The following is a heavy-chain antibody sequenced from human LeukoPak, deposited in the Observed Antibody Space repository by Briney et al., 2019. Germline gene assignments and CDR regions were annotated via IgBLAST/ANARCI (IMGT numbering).Heavy chain of an antibody. D-gene: IGHD1-26*01. Sequence: GGSLRLSCAASGFTFSSYAMHWVRQAPGKGLEWVAVISYDGSNKYYADSVKGRFTISRDNSKNTLYLQMNSLRAEDTAVYYCARARIGYYFDYWGHGTLVTVSS. CDR2: ISYDGSNK. J-gene: IGHJ4*01. V-gene: IGHV3-30*01. CDR1: GFTFSSYA. CDR3: ARARIGYYFDY.